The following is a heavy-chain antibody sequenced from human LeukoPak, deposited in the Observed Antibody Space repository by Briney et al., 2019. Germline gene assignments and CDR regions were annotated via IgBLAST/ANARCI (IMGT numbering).Heavy chain of an antibody. CDR3: ARLESSSTTPFDS. J-gene: IGHJ4*02. CDR1: GFTFDDYA. V-gene: IGHV3-9*01. D-gene: IGHD6-6*01. Sequence: PGGSLRLSCAASGFTFDDYAMHWVRQAPGKGLEWVSGISWNSGSIGYADSVKGRSTISRDNAKNSLYLQMNSLRAEDTAVYYCARLESSSTTPFDSWGQGTLVTVSS. CDR2: ISWNSGSI.